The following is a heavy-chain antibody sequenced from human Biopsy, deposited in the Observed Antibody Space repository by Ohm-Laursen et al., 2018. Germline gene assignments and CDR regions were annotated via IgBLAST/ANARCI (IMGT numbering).Heavy chain of an antibody. CDR2: NIPILGTG. D-gene: IGHD3-9*01. Sequence: ASVKVSCKAPEGTFSNYGVNWVRPAPGQGLEWLGGNIPILGTGNYAHQFQDRVTVVADTSTSTATMELRSLRSDDTAVYYCATKLTGYFHHWGQGTLVIVSS. V-gene: IGHV1-69*06. CDR1: EGTFSNYG. J-gene: IGHJ1*01. CDR3: ATKLTGYFHH.